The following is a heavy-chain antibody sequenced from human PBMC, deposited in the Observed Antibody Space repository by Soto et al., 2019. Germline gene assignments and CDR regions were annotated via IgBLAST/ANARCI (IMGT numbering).Heavy chain of an antibody. CDR2: INHSGSA. J-gene: IGHJ5*02. D-gene: IGHD5-12*01. V-gene: IGHV4-34*01. Sequence: SETLSLTCAVYGGSFSGYYWSWIRQPPGKGLEWIGEINHSGSANYNPSLKSRVTISVDTSKNQFSLKLSSVTAADTAVYYCARGRPARSGYDFLWFDPWGQGTLVTVSS. CDR3: ARGRPARSGYDFLWFDP. CDR1: GGSFSGYY.